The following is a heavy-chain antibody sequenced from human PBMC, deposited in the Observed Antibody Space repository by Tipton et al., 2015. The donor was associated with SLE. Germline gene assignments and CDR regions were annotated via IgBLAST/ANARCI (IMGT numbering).Heavy chain of an antibody. CDR3: AREKVAPSGLSYFDY. V-gene: IGHV4-59*12. D-gene: IGHD2-15*01. J-gene: IGHJ4*02. Sequence: TLSLTCTVSGGSISSYYWSWIRQPPGKGLEWIGYIYHSGSTYYNPSLKSRVTISVDMSKNQFSLKLSSAAAADTAMYYCAREKVAPSGLSYFDYWGQGTLVTVSS. CDR2: IYHSGST. CDR1: GGSISSYY.